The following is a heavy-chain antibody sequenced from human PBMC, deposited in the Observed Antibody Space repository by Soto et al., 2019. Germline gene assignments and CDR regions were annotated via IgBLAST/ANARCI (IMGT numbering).Heavy chain of an antibody. V-gene: IGHV1-46*01. D-gene: IGHD3-10*01. CDR1: GYTFINYY. CDR3: ARDGWFSALRVPFGMDV. J-gene: IGHJ6*02. Sequence: QVQLVQSGAEVKKPGASVEVSCKASGYTFINYYIHWVRQAPGQGLEWMGIINPNGGSTTYAQNFHSRVTTTRDTSTSTVYMELNSLRSEDTAVYFCARDGWFSALRVPFGMDVWVQGTTVNVSS. CDR2: INPNGGST.